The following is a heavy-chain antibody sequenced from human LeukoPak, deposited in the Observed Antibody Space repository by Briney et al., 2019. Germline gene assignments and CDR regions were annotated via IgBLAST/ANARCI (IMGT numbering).Heavy chain of an antibody. CDR1: GYTFTSFY. CDR2: INPNSGVT. J-gene: IGHJ4*02. CDR3: APATYYYDH. D-gene: IGHD2-2*01. V-gene: IGHV1-2*02. Sequence: SVKVSCKASGYTFTSFYMHWVRQAPGQGLEWMGWINPNSGVTPSAQRFQGRVTMTGDPSISTAYMELRGLTSDDTAVYYCAPATYYYDHWGQGTLVTVSS.